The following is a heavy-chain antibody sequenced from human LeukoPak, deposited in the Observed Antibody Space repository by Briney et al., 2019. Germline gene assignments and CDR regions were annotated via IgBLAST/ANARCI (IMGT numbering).Heavy chain of an antibody. CDR2: INPSGGST. D-gene: IGHD6-19*01. J-gene: IGHJ4*02. CDR3: AREKVSGPIAVAGTIDY. Sequence: ASVKVSCKASGYTFTSYYMHWVRQAPGQGLEWMGIINPSGGSTSYAQKFQGRVTMTRDMSTSTVYMELSSLRSEDTAVYYCAREKVSGPIAVAGTIDYWGQGTLVTVSS. CDR1: GYTFTSYY. V-gene: IGHV1-46*01.